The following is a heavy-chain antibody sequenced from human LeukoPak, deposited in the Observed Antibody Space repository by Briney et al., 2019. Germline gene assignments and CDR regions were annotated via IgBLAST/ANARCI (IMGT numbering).Heavy chain of an antibody. J-gene: IGHJ4*02. CDR2: ISGSGGST. CDR3: AKDRASISLWFGESYDLFDY. CDR1: GFTFSSYA. D-gene: IGHD3-10*01. V-gene: IGHV3-23*01. Sequence: PGGSLRLSCAASGFTFSSYAMSWVRQAPGKGLEWVSAISGSGGSTYYADSVKGRFTISRDNSKNTLYLQMNSLRAEDTAVYYCAKDRASISLWFGESYDLFDYWGQGTLVTVSS.